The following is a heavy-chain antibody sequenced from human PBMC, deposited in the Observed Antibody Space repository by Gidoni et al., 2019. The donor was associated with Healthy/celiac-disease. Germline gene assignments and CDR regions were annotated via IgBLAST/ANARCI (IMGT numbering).Heavy chain of an antibody. CDR2: IWYDGSNK. J-gene: IGHJ4*02. Sequence: QVQLVESGGGVVQPGRSLRLSCAASGFTFSSYGMHWVRQAPGKGLEWVAVIWYDGSNKYYADSVKGRFTISRDNSKNTLYLQMNSLRAEDTAVYYCAREGYYDSSGYYEGSYYFDYWGQGTLVTVSS. V-gene: IGHV3-33*01. D-gene: IGHD3-22*01. CDR1: GFTFSSYG. CDR3: AREGYYDSSGYYEGSYYFDY.